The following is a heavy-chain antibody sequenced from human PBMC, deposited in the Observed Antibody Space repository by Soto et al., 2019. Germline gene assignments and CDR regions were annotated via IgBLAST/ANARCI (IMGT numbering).Heavy chain of an antibody. Sequence: PSETLSLTCTVSGGSISSGDYCWSWIRQPPGKGLEWIGYIYYSGSTYYNPSLKSRVTISVDTSKNQFSLKLSSVTAADTAVYYCATSPNYYYDSSGLLDYWGQGTLVTV. CDR1: GGSISSGDYC. CDR3: ATSPNYYYDSSGLLDY. J-gene: IGHJ4*02. D-gene: IGHD3-22*01. V-gene: IGHV4-30-4*01. CDR2: IYYSGST.